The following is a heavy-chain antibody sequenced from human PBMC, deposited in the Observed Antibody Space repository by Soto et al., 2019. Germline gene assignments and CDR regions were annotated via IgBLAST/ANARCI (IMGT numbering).Heavy chain of an antibody. CDR2: INAGNGNT. Sequence: ASVKVSCKASGYTFTSYAMHWVRQAPGQRLEWMGWINAGNGNTKYSQKFQGRVTITRDTSASTAYMELSSLRSEDTAVYYCARVLYGSGSYGYYYGMDVWGQGTTVTVSS. J-gene: IGHJ6*02. CDR3: ARVLYGSGSYGYYYGMDV. CDR1: GYTFTSYA. V-gene: IGHV1-3*01. D-gene: IGHD3-10*01.